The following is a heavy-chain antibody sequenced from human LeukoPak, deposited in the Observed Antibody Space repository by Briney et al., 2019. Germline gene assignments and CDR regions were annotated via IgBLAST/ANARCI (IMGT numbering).Heavy chain of an antibody. V-gene: IGHV4-59*01. D-gene: IGHD3-22*01. Sequence: PSETLSLTCTVSGSSISSYYWSWIRQPPGKGLEWIGYIYYSGSTNYNPSLKSRVTISVDTSKNQFSLKLSSVTAADTAVYYCATGYYYDSSGFFDYWGQGTLVTVSS. CDR1: GSSISSYY. CDR2: IYYSGST. J-gene: IGHJ4*02. CDR3: ATGYYYDSSGFFDY.